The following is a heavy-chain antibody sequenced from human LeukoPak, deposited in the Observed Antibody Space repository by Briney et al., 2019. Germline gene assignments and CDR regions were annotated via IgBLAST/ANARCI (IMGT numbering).Heavy chain of an antibody. V-gene: IGHV4-34*01. Sequence: PSETLSLTCAVYRGSFSGYYWSWLRQPPGKGLEWIGEINHSGSTNYNPSLKSRVTISVDTSKNQFSLKLSSVTAADTAVYYCARIQWLVYYYYGMDVWGQGTTVTVSS. CDR2: INHSGST. CDR3: ARIQWLVYYYYGMDV. CDR1: RGSFSGYY. J-gene: IGHJ6*02. D-gene: IGHD6-19*01.